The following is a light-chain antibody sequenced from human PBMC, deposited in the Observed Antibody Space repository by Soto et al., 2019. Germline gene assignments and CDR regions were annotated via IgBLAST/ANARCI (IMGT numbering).Light chain of an antibody. CDR2: EVI. CDR3: CSYAGSSTYI. CDR1: SSDVGSYNL. Sequence: QSVLTQPASVSGSPGQSITISCTGTSSDVGSYNLVSWYQQHPGKAPKLMIYEVIKRPSGVSNRFSGSKSGNTASLTISGLQAEDEADYYCCSYAGSSTYIFGTGTKPPS. J-gene: IGLJ1*01. V-gene: IGLV2-23*02.